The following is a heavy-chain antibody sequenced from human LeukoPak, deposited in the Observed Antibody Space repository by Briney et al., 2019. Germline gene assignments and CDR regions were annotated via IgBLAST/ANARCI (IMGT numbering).Heavy chain of an antibody. CDR3: ATPQNDY. CDR1: GFTFSSYG. J-gene: IGHJ4*02. Sequence: GGSLRLSCAASGFTFSSYGMHWVRQAPGKGLEWVAVISYDGSNKYYADSVKGRFTISRDNSKNTLYLQMNSQRAEDTAVYYCATPQNDYWGQGTLVTVSS. V-gene: IGHV3-30*03. CDR2: ISYDGSNK.